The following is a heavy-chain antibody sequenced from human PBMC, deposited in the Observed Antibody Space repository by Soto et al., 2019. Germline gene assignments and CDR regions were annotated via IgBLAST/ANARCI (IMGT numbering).Heavy chain of an antibody. CDR1: GFIFSNSG. CDR2: ISYDGNNK. CDR3: AKDLTFDFLTTGTFEK. V-gene: IGHV3-30*18. Sequence: GGSLRLSCAASGFIFSNSGLHWVRQAPGKGLEWVAVISYDGNNKYYADSVKGRFTVSRDSSKNTLFLQMNSLRADDTAVYYCAKDLTFDFLTTGTFEKWGQGTMVT. D-gene: IGHD3-9*01. J-gene: IGHJ3*02.